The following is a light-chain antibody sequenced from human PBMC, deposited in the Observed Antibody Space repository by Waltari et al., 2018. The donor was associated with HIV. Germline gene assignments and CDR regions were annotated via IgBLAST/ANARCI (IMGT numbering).Light chain of an antibody. V-gene: IGKV2-28*01. CDR1: QSLLYSNGYNY. J-gene: IGKJ1*01. CDR3: MQALQTPWT. Sequence: DIVMTQSPPSLPVTPGEPASISCRSSQSLLYSNGYNYLDRYLQKPGQSPQLLIYLGSNRASGVPDRFSGSGSGTDFTLKISRVEAEDVGVYYCMQALQTPWTFGQGTKVEIK. CDR2: LGS.